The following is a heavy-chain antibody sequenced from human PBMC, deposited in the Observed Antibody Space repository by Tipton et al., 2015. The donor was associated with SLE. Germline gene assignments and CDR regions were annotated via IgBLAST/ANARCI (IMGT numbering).Heavy chain of an antibody. V-gene: IGHV4-39*07. CDR3: ARVGLVAPAGISRGGVY. Sequence: TLSLTCTVSGGSISSSSYYWGWIRQPPGKGLEWLGSIYYSGSTYYNPSLKSRVTISVDTSKNQFSLNLSSVTAADTAVYYCARVGLVAPAGISRGGVYWGQGTLLAVSS. CDR2: IYYSGST. J-gene: IGHJ4*02. D-gene: IGHD2-2*02. CDR1: GGSISSSSYY.